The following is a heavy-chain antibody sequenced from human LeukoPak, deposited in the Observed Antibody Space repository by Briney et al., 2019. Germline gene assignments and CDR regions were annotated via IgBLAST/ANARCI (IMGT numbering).Heavy chain of an antibody. CDR3: ARDGAVDILTGYGAFDI. J-gene: IGHJ3*02. CDR1: GGSISSYY. CDR2: IYTSGST. V-gene: IGHV4-4*07. Sequence: SETLSLTCTVSGGSISSYYWSWIRQPAGKGLEWIGRIYTSGSTNYNPSLKSRVTMSVDTSKNQFSLKLNSVTAADTAAYYCARDGAVDILTGYGAFDIWGQGTMVTVSS. D-gene: IGHD3-9*01.